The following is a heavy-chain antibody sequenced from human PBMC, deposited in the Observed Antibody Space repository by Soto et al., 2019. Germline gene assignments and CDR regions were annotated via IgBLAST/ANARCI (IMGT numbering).Heavy chain of an antibody. Sequence: GGSLRLSCASSGFTFSSYAMSWVRQAPGKGLEWVSTFRGSGDGTYYADSVKGRFTVSRDNSNNQLYLQMNGLRAEDTAVYYCAKGHDPGAFDIWGQGTMVTVSS. J-gene: IGHJ3*02. CDR3: AKGHDPGAFDI. CDR2: FRGSGDGT. D-gene: IGHD1-1*01. CDR1: GFTFSSYA. V-gene: IGHV3-23*01.